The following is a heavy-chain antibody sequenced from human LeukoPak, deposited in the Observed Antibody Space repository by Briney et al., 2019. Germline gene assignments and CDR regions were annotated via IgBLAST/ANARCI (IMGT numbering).Heavy chain of an antibody. CDR2: ISSSGSTI. Sequence: PGGSLRLSXAASGFAFSEYYMSWIRQAPGKGLEWVAKISSSGSTIYYADSVKGRFTISRDNAKNSLHLQMNILRAEDTAVYYCARGPGSRKCLQYWGQGTLVTVSS. CDR3: ARGPGSRKCLQY. J-gene: IGHJ1*01. CDR1: GFAFSEYY. V-gene: IGHV3-11*04. D-gene: IGHD1-14*01.